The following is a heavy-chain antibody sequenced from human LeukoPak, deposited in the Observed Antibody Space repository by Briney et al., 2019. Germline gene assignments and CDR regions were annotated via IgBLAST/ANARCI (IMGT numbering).Heavy chain of an antibody. Sequence: SVKVSCKASGGTFSSYAISWVRQAPGQGLEWMGGIIPIFGTASYAQKFQGRVTITADESTSTAYMELSSLRSEDTAVYYCARARRYSSSEFDYWGQGTLVTVSS. J-gene: IGHJ4*02. CDR1: GGTFSSYA. CDR3: ARARRYSSSEFDY. V-gene: IGHV1-69*01. CDR2: IIPIFGTA. D-gene: IGHD6-6*01.